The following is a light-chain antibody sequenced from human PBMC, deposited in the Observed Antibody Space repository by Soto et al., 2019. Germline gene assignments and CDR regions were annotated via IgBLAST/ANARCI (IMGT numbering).Light chain of an antibody. CDR1: SSDVGAYNF. CDR3: SSYTTSAPYV. CDR2: EVT. J-gene: IGLJ1*01. V-gene: IGLV2-14*01. Sequence: QSALTQPASVSGSPGQSITISCTGTSSDVGAYNFVSWYQLHPGRAPKLIIYEVTIRPSGVSNRFSGSKSGNTASLTISGLQAEDEAYYYCSSYTTSAPYVFGSGTKLTVL.